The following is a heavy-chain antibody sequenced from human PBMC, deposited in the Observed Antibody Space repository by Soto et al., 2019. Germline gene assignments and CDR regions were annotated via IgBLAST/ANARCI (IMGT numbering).Heavy chain of an antibody. Sequence: QVQLVESGGGVVQPGRSLRLSCAASEFTFSAYDMNWVRQAPGKGLEWVAVITFDGNNKFYADSVSGRFTVSRDNSKNTLYLQMSSLTAEDTAVYYCARVGGTATYYFYAMDVWGQGTTVTVSS. V-gene: IGHV3-30-3*01. CDR2: ITFDGNNK. CDR3: ARVGGTATYYFYAMDV. D-gene: IGHD3-10*01. CDR1: EFTFSAYD. J-gene: IGHJ6*02.